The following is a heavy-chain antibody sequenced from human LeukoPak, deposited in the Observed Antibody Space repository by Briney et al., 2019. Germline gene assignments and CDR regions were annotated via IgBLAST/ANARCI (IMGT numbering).Heavy chain of an antibody. CDR2: INQDGSHK. Sequence: PGGSLRLSCAASGFMFSTYWMSWVRQAPGKGLEWVANINQDGSHKNYVESVKGRFTVSRDNAKNLLYLQMNGLSAEDTATYYCARDPPSDSNWYPDYWGQGILVAVSS. CDR3: ARDPPSDSNWYPDY. J-gene: IGHJ4*02. V-gene: IGHV3-7*01. D-gene: IGHD6-13*01. CDR1: GFMFSTYW.